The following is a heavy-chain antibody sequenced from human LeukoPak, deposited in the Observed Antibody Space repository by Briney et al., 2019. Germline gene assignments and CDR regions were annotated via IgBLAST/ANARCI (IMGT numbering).Heavy chain of an antibody. Sequence: GGSLRLSCAASGFTFSSYAMSWVRQAPGKGLEWVSVISGSGGNISYADSVKGRFTISRDNSKNTLYLQMNSLRAEDTAVYYCAKDRECSSATCYVFWFDPWGQGTLVTVSS. CDR1: GFTFSSYA. CDR2: ISGSGGNI. CDR3: AKDRECSSATCYVFWFDP. V-gene: IGHV3-23*01. J-gene: IGHJ5*02. D-gene: IGHD2-2*01.